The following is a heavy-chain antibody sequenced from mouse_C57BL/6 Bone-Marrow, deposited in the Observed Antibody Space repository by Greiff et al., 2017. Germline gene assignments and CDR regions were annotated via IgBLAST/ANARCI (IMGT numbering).Heavy chain of an antibody. CDR1: GFTFRSYG. Sequence: EVQLVESGGDLLKPGGSLQLSCAASGFTFRSYGMSCVRQTPDKRLEWVATISSGGSYTYYPDSVKGRFTISRDNAKNTLYLQMSSLKSEDTAMYYCARGTYYSNDDAMDYWGQGTSVTVSS. J-gene: IGHJ4*01. D-gene: IGHD2-5*01. V-gene: IGHV5-6*01. CDR2: ISSGGSYT. CDR3: ARGTYYSNDDAMDY.